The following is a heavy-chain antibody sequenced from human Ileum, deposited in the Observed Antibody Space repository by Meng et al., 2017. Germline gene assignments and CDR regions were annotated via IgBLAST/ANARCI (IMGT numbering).Heavy chain of an antibody. V-gene: IGHV1-2*06. CDR3: VRSNIFGWNPRDH. D-gene: IGHD3-3*02. J-gene: IGHJ4*02. Sequence: VPLVQSGAGGKKLGASMKVSCKASGYTFTDYFVHWVRQAPGQGLEWMGRINPKSGATAYAQKFQGRVTVTSDTSISTAYLDLISLTSDDTALYYCVRSNIFGWNPRDHWGQGTLVTVSS. CDR1: GYTFTDYF. CDR2: INPKSGAT.